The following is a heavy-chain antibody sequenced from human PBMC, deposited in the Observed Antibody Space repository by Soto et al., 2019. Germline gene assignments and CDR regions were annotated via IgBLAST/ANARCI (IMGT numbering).Heavy chain of an antibody. CDR2: ISSSGSTI. CDR1: GFTFSSYE. D-gene: IGHD6-13*01. Sequence: EVQLVESGGGLVQPGGSLRLSCAASGFTFSSYEMNWVRQAPGKGLEWVSYISSSGSTIYYADSVKGRFTISRDNAKNSLYLQMNSLRAEDTAVYFCARGACQSYSSSLARDFDYWGEGTLVTVSS. CDR3: ARGACQSYSSSLARDFDY. J-gene: IGHJ4*02. V-gene: IGHV3-48*03.